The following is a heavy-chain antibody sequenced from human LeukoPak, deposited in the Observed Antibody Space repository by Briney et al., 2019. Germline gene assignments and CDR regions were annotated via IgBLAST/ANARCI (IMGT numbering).Heavy chain of an antibody. CDR2: FSGSGGST. D-gene: IGHD2-21*02. V-gene: IGHV3-23*01. J-gene: IGHJ3*02. CDR1: GCTFSSYA. CDR3: AKVLAYCGGDCSDAFDI. Sequence: TGGSLRLSCASAGCTFSSYAMSWLRQAPGRGLEWVSAFSGSGGSTYYADSVKGRFTISRDNSKNTLYLQMNSLRAEDAAVYYCAKVLAYCGGDCSDAFDIWGQGTMVTVSS.